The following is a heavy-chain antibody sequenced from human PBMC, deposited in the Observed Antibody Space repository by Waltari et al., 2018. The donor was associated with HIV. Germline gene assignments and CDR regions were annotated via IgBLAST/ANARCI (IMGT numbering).Heavy chain of an antibody. CDR1: GFTFTNAW. CDR3: NGVGALATTGERLDY. V-gene: IGHV3-15*01. Sequence: DVQVVASGGGLVTPGGSLRLSCAASGFTFTNAWLTWVRQAPGKGLEWVGRIKSKTDGGTIDYAAPVKGRFIISRDDSKYTLFLQMNSLKTDDTGVYYCNGVGALATTGERLDYWGRGTLVTVSS. D-gene: IGHD1-1*01. CDR2: IKSKTDGGTI. J-gene: IGHJ4*02.